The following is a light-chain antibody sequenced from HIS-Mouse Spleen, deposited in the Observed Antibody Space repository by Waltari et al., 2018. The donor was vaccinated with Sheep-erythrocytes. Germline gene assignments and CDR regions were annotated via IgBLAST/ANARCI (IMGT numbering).Light chain of an antibody. CDR3: CSYAGSSTPWV. V-gene: IGLV2-23*01. J-gene: IGLJ3*02. CDR1: SSDVGSYNL. Sequence: QSALTQPASVSGSPGQSITISCTGTSSDVGSYNLVAWYQQHPGKAPKLMIYEGSKPPSGVSNRFSGPKSGNTASLTLSGLQAEDEADYYCCSYAGSSTPWVFGGGTKLTVL. CDR2: EGS.